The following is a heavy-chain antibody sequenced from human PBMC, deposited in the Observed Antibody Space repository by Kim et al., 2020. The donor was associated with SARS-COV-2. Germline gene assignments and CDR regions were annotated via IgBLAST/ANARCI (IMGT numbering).Heavy chain of an antibody. CDR3: ARDDYGDYEFRNAFDI. V-gene: IGHV3-20*01. Sequence: GGSLRLSCAASGFTFDDYGMSWVRQAPGKGLEWVSGINWNGGSTGYADSVKGRFTISRDNAKNSLYLQMNSLRAEDTALYHCARDDYGDYEFRNAFDIWGQGTMVTVSS. CDR2: INWNGGST. D-gene: IGHD4-17*01. J-gene: IGHJ3*02. CDR1: GFTFDDYG.